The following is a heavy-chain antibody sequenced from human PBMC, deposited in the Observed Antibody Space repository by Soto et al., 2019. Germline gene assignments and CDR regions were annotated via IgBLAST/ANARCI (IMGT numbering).Heavy chain of an antibody. CDR1: GFTFSSYA. D-gene: IGHD6-13*01. J-gene: IGHJ4*02. V-gene: IGHV3-23*01. Sequence: GGSLRLSCAASGFTFSSYAMSWVRQAPGKGLEWVSAISGSGGSTYYADSVKGRFTISRDNSKNTLYLQMNSLRAEDMAVYYCAKENGYSSSWFEFDYWGQGTLVTVSS. CDR2: ISGSGGST. CDR3: AKENGYSSSWFEFDY.